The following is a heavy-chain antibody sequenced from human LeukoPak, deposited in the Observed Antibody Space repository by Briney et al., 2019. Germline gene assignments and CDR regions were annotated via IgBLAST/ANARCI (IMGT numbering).Heavy chain of an antibody. CDR3: ARDHLHYYDSSGYPPRGWDFDY. CDR2: ISAYNGNT. D-gene: IGHD3-22*01. Sequence: GASVKVSCKASGYTFTSYGISWVRQAPGQGLEWMGWISAYNGNTNYAQKLQGRVTMTTDTSTSTAYMELRSLRSDDTAVYYCARDHLHYYDSSGYPPRGWDFDYWGQGTLVTVSS. CDR1: GYTFTSYG. V-gene: IGHV1-18*01. J-gene: IGHJ4*02.